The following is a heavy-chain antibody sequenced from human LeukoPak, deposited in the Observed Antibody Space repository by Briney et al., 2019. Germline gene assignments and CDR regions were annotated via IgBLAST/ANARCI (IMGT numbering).Heavy chain of an antibody. Sequence: SETLSLTCTVSGGSISSGGYYWSWIRQHPGKGLEWIGYIYYSGSTYYNPSLKSRVTISVDTSKNQFSLKLSSVTAVDTAVYYCARAPLTRATIGSTAFDIWGQGTMVTVSS. CDR2: IYYSGST. D-gene: IGHD1-26*01. CDR3: ARAPLTRATIGSTAFDI. V-gene: IGHV4-31*03. J-gene: IGHJ3*02. CDR1: GGSISSGGYY.